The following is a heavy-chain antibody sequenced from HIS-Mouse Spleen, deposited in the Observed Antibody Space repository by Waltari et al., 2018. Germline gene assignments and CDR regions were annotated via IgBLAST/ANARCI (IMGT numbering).Heavy chain of an antibody. CDR2: IYYSGST. CDR1: GGSISSSSYY. J-gene: IGHJ4*02. D-gene: IGHD6-13*01. Sequence: QLQLQESGPGLVKPSETLSLTCTVSGGSISSSSYYWGWIRQPPGKGLEWIGSIYYSGSTYCTPSLKCRVTISVDTAKNQFSLKLSAVTAADTAVYYCARLPRIAAADYYFDYWGQGTLVTVSS. V-gene: IGHV4-39*07. CDR3: ARLPRIAAADYYFDY.